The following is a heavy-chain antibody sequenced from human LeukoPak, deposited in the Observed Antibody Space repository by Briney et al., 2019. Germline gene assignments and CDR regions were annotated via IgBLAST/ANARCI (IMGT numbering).Heavy chain of an antibody. CDR1: GFTFRTYS. J-gene: IGHJ4*02. CDR3: AREFGHNRWYFDY. Sequence: GRSLRLSCAASGFTFRTYSMHWVRQAPGKGLEWVTVVSADGRTQLYSDSVKGRFTISRDNSLNTLHLQMNSLRTEDTAVYYCAREFGHNRWYFDYWGQGALVTVSS. CDR2: VSADGRTQ. V-gene: IGHV3-30*03. D-gene: IGHD5-24*01.